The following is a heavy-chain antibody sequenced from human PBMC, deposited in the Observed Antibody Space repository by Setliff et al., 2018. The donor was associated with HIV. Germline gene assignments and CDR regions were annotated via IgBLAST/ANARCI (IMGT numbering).Heavy chain of an antibody. CDR2: ILYDGSNK. V-gene: IGHV3-30*04. D-gene: IGHD6-6*01. J-gene: IGHJ4*02. Sequence: GESLKISCEASGFSFSSYTMNWVRQAPGKGLEWEAVILYDGSNKYYADSVKGRFTISRDNLKKRVYLQMSSLRAEDTAVYFCARDTGQLVYYFDSWGQGTLVTVSS. CDR1: GFSFSSYT. CDR3: ARDTGQLVYYFDS.